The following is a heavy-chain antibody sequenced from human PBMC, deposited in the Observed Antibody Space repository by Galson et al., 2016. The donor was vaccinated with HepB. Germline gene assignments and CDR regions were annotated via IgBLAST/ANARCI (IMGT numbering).Heavy chain of an antibody. CDR3: VRGEGDV. V-gene: IGHV3-53*01. J-gene: IGHJ6*02. CDR1: GFTVSSNF. CDR2: MYSSGSR. Sequence: SLRLSCAASGFTVSSNFMSWVRQAPGKGPEWVSVMYSSGSRYHADSLKGRLTISRDNSKNTIDPQMYSLRVDDKAVYYCVRGEGDVWGQGTTVTVSS.